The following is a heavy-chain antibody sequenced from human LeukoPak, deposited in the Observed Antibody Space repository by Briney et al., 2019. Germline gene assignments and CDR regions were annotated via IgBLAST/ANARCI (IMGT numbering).Heavy chain of an antibody. V-gene: IGHV3-74*01. CDR2: INSDGRST. D-gene: IGHD2-2*01. Sequence: GGSLRLSCAASGFTFSSHWMHWVRQAPGKGLVWVSRINSDGRSTSYVDSVAGRFTISRDNAKNTLYLQMNSLRAEDTAVYYCARDLFPYCSSTSCYEDYFDYWGQGTLVTVSS. J-gene: IGHJ4*02. CDR3: ARDLFPYCSSTSCYEDYFDY. CDR1: GFTFSSHW.